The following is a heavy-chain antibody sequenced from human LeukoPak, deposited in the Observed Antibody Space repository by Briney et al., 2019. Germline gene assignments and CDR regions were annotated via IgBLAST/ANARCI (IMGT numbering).Heavy chain of an antibody. D-gene: IGHD6-19*01. CDR3: ARETTSGWQFDY. CDR2: IYYSGST. CDR1: GGSISSSSYY. J-gene: IGHJ4*02. Sequence: SETLSLTCTVSGGSISSSSYYWGWIRQPPGKGLEWIGSIYYSGSTYYNPSLKSRVTISVDTSKSQFSLKLSSVTAADTAVYYCARETTSGWQFDYWGQGTLVTVSS. V-gene: IGHV4-39*07.